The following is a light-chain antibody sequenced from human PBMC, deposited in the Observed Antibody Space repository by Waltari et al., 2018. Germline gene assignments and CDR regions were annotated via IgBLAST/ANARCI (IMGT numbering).Light chain of an antibody. CDR3: QQYSNWGT. CDR2: GAS. Sequence: ELVMTQSPATLSVSPGERATLSCRASQSVSSNLAWYQQRPGQAPRLLIYGASTRATGIPARFSGSGSGTEFTLTISSLQSEDFAVYFCQQYSNWGTFGQGTKVEFK. J-gene: IGKJ1*01. CDR1: QSVSSN. V-gene: IGKV3-15*01.